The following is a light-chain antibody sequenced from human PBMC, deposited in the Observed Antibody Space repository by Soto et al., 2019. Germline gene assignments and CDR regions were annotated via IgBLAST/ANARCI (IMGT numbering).Light chain of an antibody. J-gene: IGLJ1*01. CDR2: SSS. Sequence: QAVVTQPPSASGTPGQRVTMSCSGSSSNIGNNAVNWYQQLPGTAPKLLIFSSSQRPSGVPDRFSGSKSGTSASLAISGLQSEDEADYYCAAWDDSLNGYVFGPGTKVPV. V-gene: IGLV1-44*01. CDR3: AAWDDSLNGYV. CDR1: SSNIGNNA.